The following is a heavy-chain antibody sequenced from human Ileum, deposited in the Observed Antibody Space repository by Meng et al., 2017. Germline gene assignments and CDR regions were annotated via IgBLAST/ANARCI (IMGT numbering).Heavy chain of an antibody. J-gene: IGHJ5*02. Sequence: QVQLQESGPGLGKSSQTLCLTGTVSGGSISSGDYYWSWIRQPPGKGLEWIGYIFDTGPPSYSPPLRSRLSISMDTSKNQFSLRLTSVSAADTAVYYCAASLDGNRFDPWGQGTLVTVSS. CDR1: GGSISSGDYY. CDR3: AASLDGNRFDP. V-gene: IGHV4-30-4*01. CDR2: IFDTGPP. D-gene: IGHD1-26*01.